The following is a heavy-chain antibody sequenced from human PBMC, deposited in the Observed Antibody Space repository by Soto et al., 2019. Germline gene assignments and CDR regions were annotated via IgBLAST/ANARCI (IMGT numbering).Heavy chain of an antibody. D-gene: IGHD6-13*01. J-gene: IGHJ4*02. V-gene: IGHV1-69*02. CDR1: GGTFGSYT. CDR3: AMANSSSWYYFDY. CDR2: IIPILGIA. Sequence: GASVKVSCKASGGTFGSYTISWVRQAPGQGLEWMGRIIPILGIANYAQKFQGRVTITADKSTSTAYMELSSLRSEDTAVYYCAMANSSSWYYFDYWGQGTLVTVSS.